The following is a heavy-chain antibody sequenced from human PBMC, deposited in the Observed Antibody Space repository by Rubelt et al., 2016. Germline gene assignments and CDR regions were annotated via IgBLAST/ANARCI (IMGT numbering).Heavy chain of an antibody. CDR1: GFIFSNYA. CDR3: VRDEAFDY. V-gene: IGHV3-64D*06. Sequence: EVQVLESGGTVVQPGGSLRLSCTASGFIFSNYAIHWVRQAPGKGLEYISAISSNGGIKYYADSVKGRFTISRDNSKNTLDLQMSSLRAEDTAVYYCVRDEAFDYWGQGTLVTVSS. J-gene: IGHJ4*02. CDR2: ISSNGGIK.